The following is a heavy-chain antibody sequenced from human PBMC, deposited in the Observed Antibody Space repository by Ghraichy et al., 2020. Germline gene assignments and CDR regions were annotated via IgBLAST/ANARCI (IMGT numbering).Heavy chain of an antibody. CDR3: ARGHDYSNYYYYYGMDV. Sequence: SETLSLTCTVSGDSISSSSYYWGWIRQPPGKGLEWIGSIYYSGSTYYNPSLKSRVTISVDTSKNQFSLKLSSVTAADTAVYYCARGHDYSNYYYYYGMDVWGQGTTVTVSS. J-gene: IGHJ6*02. CDR2: IYYSGST. D-gene: IGHD4-11*01. CDR1: GDSISSSSYY. V-gene: IGHV4-39*01.